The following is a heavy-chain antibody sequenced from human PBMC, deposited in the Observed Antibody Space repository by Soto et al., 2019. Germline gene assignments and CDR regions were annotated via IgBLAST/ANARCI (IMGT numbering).Heavy chain of an antibody. Sequence: QVQLQESGPGLVKPSQTLSLTCTVSGGSISSGGYYWSWIRQHPGKGLEWIGYIYYSGSTYYNPSLKSRVTISVDTSKNQFSLKLSSVTAADTAVYYCASTGGIQLWSFEPYFDYWGQGTLVTVSS. J-gene: IGHJ4*02. V-gene: IGHV4-31*03. CDR2: IYYSGST. D-gene: IGHD5-18*01. CDR1: GGSISSGGYY. CDR3: ASTGGIQLWSFEPYFDY.